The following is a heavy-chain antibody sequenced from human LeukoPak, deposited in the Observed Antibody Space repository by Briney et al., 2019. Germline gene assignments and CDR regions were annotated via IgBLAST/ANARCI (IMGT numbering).Heavy chain of an antibody. CDR2: ISYDGSNK. D-gene: IGHD4-17*01. Sequence: TGGSLRLSRAASGFTFSSYAVHWVRQAPGKGLEWVAVISYDGSNKYYADSVKGRFTISRDNSKNTLYLQMNSLRAEDTAVYYCAEGGDYGYYYYGMDVWGQGTTVTVSS. V-gene: IGHV3-30-3*01. CDR1: GFTFSSYA. CDR3: AEGGDYGYYYYGMDV. J-gene: IGHJ6*02.